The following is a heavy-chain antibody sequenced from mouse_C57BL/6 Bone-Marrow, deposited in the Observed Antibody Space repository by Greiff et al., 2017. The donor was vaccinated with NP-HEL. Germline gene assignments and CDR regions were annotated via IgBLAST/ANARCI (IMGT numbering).Heavy chain of an antibody. V-gene: IGHV5-12*01. J-gene: IGHJ1*03. D-gene: IGHD1-1*01. CDR2: ISNGGGST. Sequence: EVQRVESGGGLVQPGGSLKLSCAASGFTFSDYYMYWVRQTPEKRLEWVAYISNGGGSTFYPYPVKGRFTISRDNAKNTLYLQMSRLKSEDTAMYYCARRYYGSSYFDVWGTGTTVTVAS. CDR1: GFTFSDYY. CDR3: ARRYYGSSYFDV.